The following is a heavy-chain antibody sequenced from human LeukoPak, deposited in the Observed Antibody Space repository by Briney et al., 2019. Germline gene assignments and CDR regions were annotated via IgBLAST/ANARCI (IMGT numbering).Heavy chain of an antibody. CDR1: GGSISSYY. Sequence: PSETLSLTCTVSGGSISSYYWSWIRQPPGKGLEWIGEINHSGSTNYNPSLKSRVTISVDTSKNQFSLKLSSVTAADTAVYYCARCCYYYYGMDVWGQGTTVTVSS. CDR3: ARCCYYYYGMDV. V-gene: IGHV4-34*01. CDR2: INHSGST. J-gene: IGHJ6*02.